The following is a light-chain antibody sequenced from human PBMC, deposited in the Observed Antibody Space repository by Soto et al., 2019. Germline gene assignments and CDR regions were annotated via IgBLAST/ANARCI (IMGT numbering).Light chain of an antibody. V-gene: IGLV2-14*01. CDR3: SSFTTSSTLVV. CDR1: SSDIGGYNF. J-gene: IGLJ2*01. CDR2: EVN. Sequence: QSVLTQPASVSGSPGQSITISCTGTSSDIGGYNFVSWYQHHPGKAPKLMIYEVNNRPSAVSSRFSGSKSGNTASLTISGRQTEDEADYYCSSFTTSSTLVVFGGGTKLTVL.